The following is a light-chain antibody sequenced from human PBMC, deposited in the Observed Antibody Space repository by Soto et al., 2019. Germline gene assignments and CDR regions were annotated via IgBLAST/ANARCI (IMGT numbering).Light chain of an antibody. V-gene: IGKV3-20*01. Sequence: EIVLTQSPGTLSLSPGERATLSCRASQSVSNNYLAWYQQNPGQAPRLLIYGASSRATGIPDRFSGSGSGTDFTLAISSLEPEDFATYYCQHYNIWPPVTFGQGTRLEIK. CDR3: QHYNIWPPVT. CDR1: QSVSNNY. J-gene: IGKJ5*01. CDR2: GAS.